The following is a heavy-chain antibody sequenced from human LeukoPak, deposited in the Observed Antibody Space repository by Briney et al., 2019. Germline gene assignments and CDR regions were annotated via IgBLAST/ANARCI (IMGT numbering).Heavy chain of an antibody. CDR3: ARDREGLAYFGF. D-gene: IGHD3/OR15-3a*01. CDR1: GYTFTGKF. Sequence: ASVKVSCKASGYTFTGKFIHWVRQAPGRGLEWMGWIDPNSGGTDYTQKFQGRVTMTRDTSIATAYMDLSRLISDDTAVYYCARDREGLAYFGFWGQGTLVTVSS. CDR2: IDPNSGGT. V-gene: IGHV1-2*02. J-gene: IGHJ4*02.